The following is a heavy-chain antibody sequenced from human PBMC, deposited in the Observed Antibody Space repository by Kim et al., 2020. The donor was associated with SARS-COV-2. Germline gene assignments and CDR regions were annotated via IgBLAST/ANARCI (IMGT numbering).Heavy chain of an antibody. J-gene: IGHJ4*02. D-gene: IGHD3-16*01. Sequence: GGSLRLSCAASGFTFSSYWMSWVRQAPGKGLEWVANIKQDGSEKYYVDSVKGRFTISRDNAKNSLYLQMNSLRAEDTAVYYCARDQSGDYDQYYFDYWGQGTLVTVSS. V-gene: IGHV3-7*01. CDR3: ARDQSGDYDQYYFDY. CDR1: GFTFSSYW. CDR2: IKQDGSEK.